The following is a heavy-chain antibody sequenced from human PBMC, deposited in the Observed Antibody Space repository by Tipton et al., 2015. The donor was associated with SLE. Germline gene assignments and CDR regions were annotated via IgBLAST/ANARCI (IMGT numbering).Heavy chain of an antibody. CDR1: GGSISSYY. Sequence: TLSLTCTVSGGSISSYYWSWIRQPPGKGLEWIGYIYYSGSTYYNPSLKRRVTISVDTSKNQFSLKLSSVTAADTAVYYCARGGNGYYFDYWGQGTLVTVSS. CDR2: IYYSGST. V-gene: IGHV4-59*12. CDR3: ARGGNGYYFDY. D-gene: IGHD1-1*01. J-gene: IGHJ4*02.